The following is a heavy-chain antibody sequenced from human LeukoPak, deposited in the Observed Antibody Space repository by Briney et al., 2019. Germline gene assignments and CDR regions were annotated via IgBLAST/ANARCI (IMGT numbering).Heavy chain of an antibody. CDR1: GGSISSNGYY. CDR2: IYYSGGT. J-gene: IGHJ4*02. D-gene: IGHD3-22*01. Sequence: SETLSLTCTVSGGSISSNGYYWAWFRQPPGKGLEWIGSIYYSGGTYYNPSLKSRVTISIDTSKNQFSLKLSSVTAADTAVYSCARDTYYYDSSGYFYFDYWGQGTLVTVSS. CDR3: ARDTYYYDSSGYFYFDY. V-gene: IGHV4-39*07.